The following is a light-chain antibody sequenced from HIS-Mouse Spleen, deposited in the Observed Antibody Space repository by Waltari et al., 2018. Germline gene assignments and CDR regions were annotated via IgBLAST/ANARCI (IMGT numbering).Light chain of an antibody. CDR1: SSDVGGYNY. V-gene: IGLV2-8*01. CDR3: SSYAGSNNWV. Sequence: GQSVTISCTGTSSDVGGYNYVSWYQQHPGKAPKLMIYEVSKRPSGVPDRFSGSKSGNTASLTVSGLQAEDEADYYCSSYAGSNNWVFGGGTKLTVL. CDR2: EVS. J-gene: IGLJ3*02.